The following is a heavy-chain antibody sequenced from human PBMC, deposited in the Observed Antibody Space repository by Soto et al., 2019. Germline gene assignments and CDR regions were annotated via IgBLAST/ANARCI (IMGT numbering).Heavy chain of an antibody. CDR3: ARGSVDTVDSSGFYEY. CDR2: INHSGGT. CDR1: GGSFSTYY. D-gene: IGHD3-22*01. V-gene: IGHV4-34*01. Sequence: PSETLSLTCDVYGGSFSTYYWSWIRQPPGKGLEWIGEINHSGGTSYNPSLKSRVTISVDTSKSQFSLKLTSVTAADRAVYYCARGSVDTVDSSGFYEYWGHGTPVTASS. J-gene: IGHJ4*01.